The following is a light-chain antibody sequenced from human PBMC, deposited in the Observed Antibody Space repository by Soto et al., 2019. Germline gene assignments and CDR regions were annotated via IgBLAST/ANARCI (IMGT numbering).Light chain of an antibody. V-gene: IGKV3-20*01. J-gene: IGKJ3*01. Sequence: EIVLTQSPGSLSLSPGETATLSCRASQSVINSFLAWYQQRPGQAPRLLIYGASSRATGIPDRFSGSGSGTDVTLTITRLEPEDFAVYYCQQYGISPGLFTFGPGTKVDIK. CDR2: GAS. CDR3: QQYGISPGLFT. CDR1: QSVINSF.